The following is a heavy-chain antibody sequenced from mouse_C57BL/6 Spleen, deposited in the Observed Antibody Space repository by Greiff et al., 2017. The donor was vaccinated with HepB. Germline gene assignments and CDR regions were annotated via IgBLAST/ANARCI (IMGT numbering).Heavy chain of an antibody. Sequence: EVMLVESGGGLVQPGGSLSLSCAASGFTFTDYYMSWVRQPPGKALEWLGFIRNKANGYTTEYSASVKGRFTISRDNSQSILYLHMNALRAEDSATYYCARSHYGSSPWFAYWGQGTLVTVSA. CDR2: IRNKANGYTT. J-gene: IGHJ3*01. CDR3: ARSHYGSSPWFAY. V-gene: IGHV7-3*01. D-gene: IGHD1-1*01. CDR1: GFTFTDYY.